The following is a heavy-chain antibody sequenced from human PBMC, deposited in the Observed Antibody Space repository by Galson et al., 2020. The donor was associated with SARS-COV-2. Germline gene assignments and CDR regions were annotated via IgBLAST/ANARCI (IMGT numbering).Heavy chain of an antibody. CDR2: ISSSGSTI. V-gene: IGHV3-11*01. CDR1: GFTFSDYY. Sequence: GGSLRLSCAASGFTFSDYYTSWIRQAPGKGLEWVSYISSSGSTIYYADSVKGRFTISRYNAKNSLYLQMNSLRAEDTAVYYCAIPDIVVVPAAPAIGMDVWCQGTTVTVSS. CDR3: AIPDIVVVPAAPAIGMDV. J-gene: IGHJ6*02. D-gene: IGHD2-2*01.